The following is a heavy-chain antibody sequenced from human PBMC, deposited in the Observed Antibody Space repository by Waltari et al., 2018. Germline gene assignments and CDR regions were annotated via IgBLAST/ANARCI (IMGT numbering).Heavy chain of an antibody. CDR1: GISFSSFW. J-gene: IGHJ4*02. V-gene: IGHV3-7*01. CDR2: IKQDGIEE. CDR3: ARERRGQSGWYYFDF. D-gene: IGHD6-19*01. Sequence: EVQLVESGGGLVQPGGSLRLSCAASGISFSSFWMTWVRQDPGAGLEWVANIKQDGIEEYYVYSVKCRFTISKDHAKNSLYLQMNSLRAEDTAVYFCARERRGQSGWYYFDFWGQGSLVTISS.